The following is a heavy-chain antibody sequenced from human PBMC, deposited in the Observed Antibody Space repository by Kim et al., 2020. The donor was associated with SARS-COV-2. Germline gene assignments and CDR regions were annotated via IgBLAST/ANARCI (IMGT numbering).Heavy chain of an antibody. Sequence: GGSLRLSCAASGFTFSSYAMHWVRQAPGKGLEWVAVISYDGSNKYYADSVKGRFTISRDNSKNTLYLQMNSLRAEDTAVYYCARDQGEGYYFDYWGQGTLVTVSS. CDR2: ISYDGSNK. CDR3: ARDQGEGYYFDY. CDR1: GFTFSSYA. J-gene: IGHJ4*02. D-gene: IGHD3-16*01. V-gene: IGHV3-30-3*01.